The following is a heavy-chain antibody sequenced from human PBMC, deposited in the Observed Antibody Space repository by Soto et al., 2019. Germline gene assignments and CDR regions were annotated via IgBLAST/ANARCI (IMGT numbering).Heavy chain of an antibody. D-gene: IGHD3-16*02. Sequence: EVQLVESGGGLIQPGGSLRLSCAASGFTVSSNYMSWVRQTPGKGLEWVSIIYSGGSSYYADSVKGRFTISRDNSKNTLYLQMNSLRAEDTAVYYCASCSMITFGGVIVDDAFDMWGQVTMVSVSS. V-gene: IGHV3-53*01. CDR1: GFTVSSNY. CDR2: IYSGGSS. J-gene: IGHJ3*02. CDR3: ASCSMITFGGVIVDDAFDM.